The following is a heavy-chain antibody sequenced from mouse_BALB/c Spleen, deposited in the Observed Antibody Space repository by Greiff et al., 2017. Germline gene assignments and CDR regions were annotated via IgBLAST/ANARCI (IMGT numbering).Heavy chain of an antibody. CDR3: AKAYYRYDDYYAMDY. D-gene: IGHD2-14*01. Sequence: VQLQQSGPGLVQPSQSLSITCTVSGFSLTSYGVHWVRQSPGKGLEWLGVIWSGGSTDYNAAFISRLSISKDNSKSQVFFKMNSLQANDTAIYYCAKAYYRYDDYYAMDYWGQGTSVTVSS. CDR2: IWSGGST. V-gene: IGHV2-2*02. J-gene: IGHJ4*01. CDR1: GFSLTSYG.